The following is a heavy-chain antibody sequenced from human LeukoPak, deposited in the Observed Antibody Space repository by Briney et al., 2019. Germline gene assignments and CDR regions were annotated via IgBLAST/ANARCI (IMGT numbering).Heavy chain of an antibody. V-gene: IGHV4-4*07. J-gene: IGHJ5*02. CDR2: IYSSGST. Sequence: KTSETLSLTCTVSGGSINNYYWSWIRQPAGKGLEWIGRIYSSGSTNYNPSLKSRVTMSVDTSKNQFSLKPTSVTAADTAVYYCARGLSGSYINWFDPWGQGTLVTVSS. CDR3: ARGLSGSYINWFDP. D-gene: IGHD1-26*01. CDR1: GGSINNYY.